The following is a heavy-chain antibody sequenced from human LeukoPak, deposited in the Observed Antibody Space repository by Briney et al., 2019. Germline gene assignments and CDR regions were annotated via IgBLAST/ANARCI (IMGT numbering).Heavy chain of an antibody. CDR1: GFTFSSYGMQFSSYG. CDR2: IWYDGSNK. D-gene: IGHD3-9*01. J-gene: IGHJ4*02. Sequence: PGGSLRLSCAASGFTFSSYGMQFSSYGMHWVRQAPGKGLEWVAVIWYDGSNKYYADSVKGRFTISRDNSKNTLYLQMNSLRAEDTAVYYCAKVVGPGGELRYFDWLLDYWGQGTLVTVSS. CDR3: AKVVGPGGELRYFDWLLDY. V-gene: IGHV3-33*06.